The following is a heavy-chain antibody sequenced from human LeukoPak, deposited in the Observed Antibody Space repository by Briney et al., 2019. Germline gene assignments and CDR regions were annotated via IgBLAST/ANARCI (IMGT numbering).Heavy chain of an antibody. D-gene: IGHD2-15*01. CDR3: ARDRCSGGSCYHDY. Sequence: PSETLSLTCIVSGYSISSSYYWGWIRQPPGKGLEWIGGIYHSGSTYYNPSLKSRVTISVDTSKNQFSLKLSSVTAADTAVYYCARDRCSGGSCYHDYWGQGTLVTVSS. V-gene: IGHV4-38-2*02. CDR1: GYSISSSYY. CDR2: IYHSGST. J-gene: IGHJ4*02.